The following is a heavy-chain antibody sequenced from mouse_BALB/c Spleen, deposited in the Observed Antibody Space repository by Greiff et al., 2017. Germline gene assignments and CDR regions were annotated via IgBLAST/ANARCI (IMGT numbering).Heavy chain of an antibody. D-gene: IGHD1-1*01. J-gene: IGHJ2*01. Sequence: EVKLVESGPELVKPGASVKISCKASGYTFTDYNMHWVKQSHGKSLEWIGYIYPYNGGTGYNQKFKSKATLTVDNSSSTAYMELRSLTSEDSAVYYCATTVVATYYFDYWGQGTTLTVSS. V-gene: IGHV1S29*02. CDR3: ATTVVATYYFDY. CDR1: GYTFTDYN. CDR2: IYPYNGGT.